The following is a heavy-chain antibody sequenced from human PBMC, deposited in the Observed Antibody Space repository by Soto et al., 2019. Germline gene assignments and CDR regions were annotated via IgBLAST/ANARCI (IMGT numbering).Heavy chain of an antibody. CDR2: ISGSGGST. J-gene: IGHJ3*02. CDR3: AKEPGYCSGGSCYRGAFDI. V-gene: IGHV3-23*01. Sequence: PGGSLRLSCAASGFTFSSYAMSWVRQAPGKGLEWVSAISGSGGSTYYADSVKGRFTISRDNSKNTLYLQMNSLRAEDTAVYYCAKEPGYCSGGSCYRGAFDIWGQGTMVTVSS. CDR1: GFTFSSYA. D-gene: IGHD2-15*01.